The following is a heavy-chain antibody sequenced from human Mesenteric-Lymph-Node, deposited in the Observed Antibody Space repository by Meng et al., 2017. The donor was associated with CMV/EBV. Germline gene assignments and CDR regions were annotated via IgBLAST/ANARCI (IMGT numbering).Heavy chain of an antibody. CDR3: TRDSPGYGGYDY. CDR2: IKEDGSED. CDR1: GFSFSTYW. V-gene: IGHV3-7*01. D-gene: IGHD5-12*01. J-gene: IGHJ4*02. Sequence: GESLKISCAASGFSFSTYWMSWLRQAPGKGLEWVGNIKEDGSEDHYVGSVRGRFTISRDNAKNSLYLQMNSLRADDTAVYYCTRDSPGYGGYDYWGQGALVTVSS.